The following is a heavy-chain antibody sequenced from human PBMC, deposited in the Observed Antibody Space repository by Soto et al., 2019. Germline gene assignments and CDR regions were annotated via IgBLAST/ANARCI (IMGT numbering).Heavy chain of an antibody. CDR2: IYWNDEQ. CDR1: GFSLTSGVVG. CDR3: AHRLPGPSGYDV. D-gene: IGHD6-13*01. J-gene: IGHJ6*02. Sequence: QITLKESGPTLVKPTQTLTLTCTFSGFSLTSGVVGVGWIRQTPGEALEWLALIYWNDEQYYNPSLRNRLTITWDTSKNQLVVTMTNMDPVDTSTYYCAHRLPGPSGYDVWGQGTTVTVSS. V-gene: IGHV2-5*01.